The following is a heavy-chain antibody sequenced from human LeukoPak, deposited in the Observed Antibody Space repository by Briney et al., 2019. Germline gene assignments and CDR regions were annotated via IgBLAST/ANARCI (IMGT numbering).Heavy chain of an antibody. CDR3: ARGFTLEGKERELPQHYFDY. CDR2: ISAYNGDT. V-gene: IGHV1-18*01. CDR1: GYIFTNYG. Sequence: ASVKVSCKASGYIFTNYGINWLRQAPGQGPEWVGWISAYNGDTKYAQKIRGRVTMTTDTSTTTAYMELRSLISDDTAVYYCARGFTLEGKERELPQHYFDYWGQGTPVTVSS. J-gene: IGHJ4*02. D-gene: IGHD5-24*01.